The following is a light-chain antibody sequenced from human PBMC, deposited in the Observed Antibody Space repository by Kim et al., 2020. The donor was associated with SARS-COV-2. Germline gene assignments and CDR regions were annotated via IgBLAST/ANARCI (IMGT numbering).Light chain of an antibody. CDR3: QQYNNWPPMYT. Sequence: SPGERPTRSCRASQSVSSNLSWYQQKPGQAPRLLIYGASTRATGIPARFSGSGSGTEFTLTISSLQSEDFAVYYCQQYNNWPPMYTFGQGTKLEI. CDR1: QSVSSN. CDR2: GAS. V-gene: IGKV3-15*01. J-gene: IGKJ2*01.